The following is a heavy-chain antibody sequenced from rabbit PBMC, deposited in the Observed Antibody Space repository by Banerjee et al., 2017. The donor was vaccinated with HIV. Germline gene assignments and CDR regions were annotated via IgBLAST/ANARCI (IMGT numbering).Heavy chain of an antibody. D-gene: IGHD6-1*01. J-gene: IGHJ4*01. CDR3: AKTGYGYGGTTLNL. V-gene: IGHV1S40*01. Sequence: QKLEESGGDLGKPGASLTLTCTASGFSFSSGYWISWVRQAPGEGLEWIACIYGGSNSNIWYASWAKGRFTISKTSSTTVTLQMTSLTAADTAMYFCAKTGYGYGGTTLNLWGPGTLVAVS. CDR2: IYGGSNSNI. CDR1: GFSFSSGYW.